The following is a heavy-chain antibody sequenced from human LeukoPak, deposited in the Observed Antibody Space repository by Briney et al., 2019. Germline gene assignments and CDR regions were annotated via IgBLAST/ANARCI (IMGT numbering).Heavy chain of an antibody. D-gene: IGHD5-12*01. J-gene: IGHJ4*02. V-gene: IGHV4-59*01. Sequence: SETLSLTCTVSGGSISSYYWSWIRQPPGKGLEWIGYIYYSGSTNYNPSLKSRVTISVDTSKNQFSLKLSSVTAADTAVYYCARDLSGSIYFDYWGQGTLVTVSP. CDR3: ARDLSGSIYFDY. CDR2: IYYSGST. CDR1: GGSISSYY.